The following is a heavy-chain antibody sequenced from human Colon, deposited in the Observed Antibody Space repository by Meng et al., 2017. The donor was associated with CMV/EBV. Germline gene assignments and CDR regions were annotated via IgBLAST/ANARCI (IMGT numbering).Heavy chain of an antibody. CDR3: AKDRPFDEYCSDN. Sequence: GESLKISCAASGFTFSSYAMSWVRQAPGKGLEWVSAISGSGGSTYYADSVKGRFTISRDNSKNTLYLQMNSLRAEDTALYYCAKDRPFDEYCSDNWGQGTLVTVSS. D-gene: IGHD2/OR15-2a*01. V-gene: IGHV3-23*01. CDR1: GFTFSSYA. CDR2: ISGSGGST. J-gene: IGHJ4*02.